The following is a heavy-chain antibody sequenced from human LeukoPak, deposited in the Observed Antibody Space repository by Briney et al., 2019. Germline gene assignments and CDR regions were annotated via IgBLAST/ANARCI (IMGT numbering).Heavy chain of an antibody. Sequence: PSETLSLTCTVSGGSISSSSYYWGWIRQPPGKGLEWIGSIYYSGSTYYNPSLKSRVTISVDTSKNQFSLKLSSVTAADTAVYYCARTVVRGVIDDYWGQGTLVTVSS. D-gene: IGHD3-10*01. V-gene: IGHV4-39*07. CDR2: IYYSGST. CDR3: ARTVVRGVIDDY. CDR1: GGSISSSSYY. J-gene: IGHJ4*02.